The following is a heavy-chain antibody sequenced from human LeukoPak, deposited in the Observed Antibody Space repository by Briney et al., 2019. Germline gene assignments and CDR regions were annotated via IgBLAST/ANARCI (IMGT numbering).Heavy chain of an antibody. D-gene: IGHD6-19*01. V-gene: IGHV3-30-3*01. CDR1: GFTFSSYA. CDR2: ISYDGSNK. CDR3: ARARELSSGWSLDY. Sequence: QPGRSLRLSCAASGFTFSSYAMHWVRQAPGKGLEWVAVISYDGSNKYYADSVKGRCTISRDNSKNTLYLQMNNLRPEDTAVYYCARARELSSGWSLDYWGQGTLVTVSS. J-gene: IGHJ4*02.